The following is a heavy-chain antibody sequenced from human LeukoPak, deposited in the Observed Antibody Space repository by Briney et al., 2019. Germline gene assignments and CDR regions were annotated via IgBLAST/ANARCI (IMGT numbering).Heavy chain of an antibody. CDR2: IRYDGSNK. J-gene: IGHJ5*02. V-gene: IGHV3-30*02. CDR1: GFTFSSYG. Sequence: PGGSLRLSCAASGFTFSSYGMHWVRQAPGKGLEWVAFIRYDGSNKYYADSVKGRFTLSRDNYKNTLYLQMTSLKTEDAAVYYCTTDRGPPSKIDPWGQGTLVTVSS. CDR3: TTDRGPPSKIDP. D-gene: IGHD3-16*01.